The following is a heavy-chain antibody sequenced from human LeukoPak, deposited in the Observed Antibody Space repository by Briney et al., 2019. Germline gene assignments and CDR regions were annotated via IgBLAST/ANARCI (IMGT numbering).Heavy chain of an antibody. CDR1: GFTFSSYS. J-gene: IGHJ4*02. V-gene: IGHV3-21*01. CDR3: ATYDSSGYYYVDY. D-gene: IGHD3-22*01. Sequence: NAGGSLRLSCAASGFTFSSYSMNWVRQAPGKGLEWVSSISSSSSYIYYADSVKGRFTISRDNAKNSLYLQMNSLRAEDTAVYYCATYDSSGYYYVDYWGQGTLVTVSS. CDR2: ISSSSSYI.